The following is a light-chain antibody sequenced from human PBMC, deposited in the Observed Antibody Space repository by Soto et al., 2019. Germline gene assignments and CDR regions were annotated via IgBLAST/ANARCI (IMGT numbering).Light chain of an antibody. CDR1: QSVSSSF. J-gene: IGKJ5*01. V-gene: IGKV3D-20*02. CDR2: GAS. Sequence: EIVLTQSPGTLSLSPGERATLSCRASQSVSSSFLAWYQQRPGQAPRLLIYGASSRATGIPDRFSGSGSGTDFTLTISSLEPEDFAVYNCQQRSNWPRGTFGQGTRLEIK. CDR3: QQRSNWPRGT.